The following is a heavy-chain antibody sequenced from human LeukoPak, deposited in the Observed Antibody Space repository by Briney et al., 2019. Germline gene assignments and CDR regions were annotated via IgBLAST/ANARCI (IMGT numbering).Heavy chain of an antibody. CDR1: GYTFTSYY. Sequence: GASVKVSCKASGYTFTSYYMHWVRQAPGQGLEWMGVINPSGGSTSYAQKFQGRVTMTRDMSTSTVYMELSSLRSEDTAVYYCARDLPRAGYYYMDVRGKGTTVTVSS. V-gene: IGHV1-46*01. J-gene: IGHJ6*03. D-gene: IGHD6-13*01. CDR2: INPSGGST. CDR3: ARDLPRAGYYYMDV.